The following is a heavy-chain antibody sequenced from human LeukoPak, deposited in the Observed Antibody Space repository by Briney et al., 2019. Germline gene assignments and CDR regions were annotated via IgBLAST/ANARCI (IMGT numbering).Heavy chain of an antibody. J-gene: IGHJ5*02. CDR1: GFTFSSYR. CDR2: IKQDGSEK. Sequence: GGSLRLSCAASGFTFSSYRMNWVRQAPGKGLEWVANIKQDGSEKYYVDSVKGGFTISRDNATNSLYLQMNSLRAADTAVYYCARSLYFWSGSSSWGQGTLVTVSS. V-gene: IGHV3-7*01. D-gene: IGHD3-3*01. CDR3: ARSLYFWSGSSS.